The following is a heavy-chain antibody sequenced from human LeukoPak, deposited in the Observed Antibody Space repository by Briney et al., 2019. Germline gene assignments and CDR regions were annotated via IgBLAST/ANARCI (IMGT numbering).Heavy chain of an antibody. CDR2: ISSSSSFI. CDR1: GSTFSRYN. V-gene: IGHV3-21*01. CDR3: ARGDTLTPPDFFDS. Sequence: GGSLRLSCTASGSTFSRYNMNCVRQSPGKGLEWVAYISSSSSFIYNADFVKGRFTIARDNAKNSLYHQMSSLRVEDMAVYYCARGDTLTPPDFFDSWGQGTLVTVSS. D-gene: IGHD5-18*01. J-gene: IGHJ4*02.